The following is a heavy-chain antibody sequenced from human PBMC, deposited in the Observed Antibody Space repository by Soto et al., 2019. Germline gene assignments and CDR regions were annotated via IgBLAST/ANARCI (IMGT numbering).Heavy chain of an antibody. Sequence: GGSLRLSCAASGFTFSSYGMHWVRQAPGKGLEWVAVIWYDGSNKYYADSVKGRFTISRDNSKNTLYLQMNSLRAEDTAVYYCARGPSIVGATTVDFDYWGQGTLVTVSS. D-gene: IGHD1-26*01. V-gene: IGHV3-33*01. CDR1: GFTFSSYG. CDR2: IWYDGSNK. J-gene: IGHJ4*02. CDR3: ARGPSIVGATTVDFDY.